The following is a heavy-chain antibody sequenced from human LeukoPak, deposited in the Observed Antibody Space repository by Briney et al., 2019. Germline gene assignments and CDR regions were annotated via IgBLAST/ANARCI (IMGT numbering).Heavy chain of an antibody. V-gene: IGHV1-69*13. CDR1: GGTFSSYA. J-gene: IGHJ4*02. CDR3: ARDIHYDSSGYYHPHFDY. D-gene: IGHD3-22*01. CDR2: IIPIFGTA. Sequence: ASVKVSCKASGGTFSSYAISWVRQAPGQGLEWMGGIIPIFGTANYAQKFQGRVTITADESTSTAYMELSSLRSEDTAVYYCARDIHYDSSGYYHPHFDYWGQGTLVTVSS.